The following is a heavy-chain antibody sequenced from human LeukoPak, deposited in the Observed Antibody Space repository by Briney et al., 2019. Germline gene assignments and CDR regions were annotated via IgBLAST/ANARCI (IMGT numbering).Heavy chain of an antibody. CDR3: ARGTMMVGP. V-gene: IGHV4-59*01. D-gene: IGHD3-22*01. CDR1: GGSISSYY. J-gene: IGHJ5*02. Sequence: SETLSLTCTVSGGSISSYYWSWVRQPPGKGLEWIGYIYYSGSTNYNPSLKSRVTISVDTSKDQFSLKLTSVTAADTAVYYCARGTMMVGPWGQGTLVTVSS. CDR2: IYYSGST.